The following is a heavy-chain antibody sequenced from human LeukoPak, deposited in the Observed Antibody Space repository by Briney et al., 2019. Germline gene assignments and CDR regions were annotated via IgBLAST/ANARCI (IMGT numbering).Heavy chain of an antibody. J-gene: IGHJ6*04. CDR1: GGSFSAFY. CDR2: LSHTGNT. CDR3: ARDGTPNYSTGWVYMDV. D-gene: IGHD6-25*01. Sequence: KPSETLSLTCNVSGGSFSAFYWSWIRQLPGEGLEWVGELSHTGNTNYNPSLKSRVTFSVDTSKRQFSLRLKSVTAADTAVYYCARDGTPNYSTGWVYMDVWGKGTTVTISS. V-gene: IGHV4-34*01.